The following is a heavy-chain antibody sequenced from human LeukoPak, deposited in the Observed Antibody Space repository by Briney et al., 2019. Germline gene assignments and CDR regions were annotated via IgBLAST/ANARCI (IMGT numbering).Heavy chain of an antibody. CDR2: IYPGDSDT. J-gene: IGHJ3*02. D-gene: IGHD2-2*01. Sequence: GESLKISCKGSGYSFTSYWIGWVRQMPGKGLEWMGIIYPGDSDTRYSPSFQGQVTISADKSISTAYLQWSSLKASDTAMYYCARHPRGLGDERRGCSSTSCPESAFDIWGQGTMVTVSS. CDR1: GYSFTSYW. CDR3: ARHPRGLGDERRGCSSTSCPESAFDI. V-gene: IGHV5-51*01.